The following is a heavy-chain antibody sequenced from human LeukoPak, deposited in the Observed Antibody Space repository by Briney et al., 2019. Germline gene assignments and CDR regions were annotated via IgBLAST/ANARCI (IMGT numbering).Heavy chain of an antibody. CDR1: GFTFDDYG. Sequence: PGGSLRLSCAASGFTFDDYGMNWVRQAPGKGLEWVSSISSSSSYIFYADSVKGRFTISRDNARISLSLQMNSLRAEDTAVYYCARVMGEQLGEIDYWGQGTLVTVSS. J-gene: IGHJ4*02. D-gene: IGHD6-13*01. V-gene: IGHV3-21*01. CDR2: ISSSSSYI. CDR3: ARVMGEQLGEIDY.